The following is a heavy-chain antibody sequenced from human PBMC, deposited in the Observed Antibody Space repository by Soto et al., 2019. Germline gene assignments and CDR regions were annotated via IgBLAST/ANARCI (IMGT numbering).Heavy chain of an antibody. CDR2: ITSSSGHI. CDR1: GFTLTTYT. CDR3: VRERGLSSFYGMYA. Sequence: GGSLRLSCEASGFTLTTYTMNWVRQASGKGLEWVSSITSSSGHIYYADSVKGRFTISRDNARNSLYLQMNSLRAEDTAVYYCVRERGLSSFYGMYAWGQGTTVTVSS. D-gene: IGHD3-10*01. J-gene: IGHJ6*02. V-gene: IGHV3-21*01.